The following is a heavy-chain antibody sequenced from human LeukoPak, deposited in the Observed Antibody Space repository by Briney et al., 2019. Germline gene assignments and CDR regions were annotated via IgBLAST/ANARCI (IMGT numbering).Heavy chain of an antibody. Sequence: SVTVSCKASGGTFSSYAISWVRQAPGQRLEWMGGIIPIFGTANYAQKFQGRVTITTDESTSTAYMELSSLRSEDTAVYYCASSGVQSGYSYGYYWGQGTLVTVSS. J-gene: IGHJ4*02. CDR2: IIPIFGTA. CDR3: ASSGVQSGYSYGYY. D-gene: IGHD5-18*01. V-gene: IGHV1-69*05. CDR1: GGTFSSYA.